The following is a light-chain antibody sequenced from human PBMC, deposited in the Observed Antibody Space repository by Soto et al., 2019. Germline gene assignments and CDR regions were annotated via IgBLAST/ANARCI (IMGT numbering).Light chain of an antibody. CDR1: SSNIGAGYD. Sequence: VLTQPPSVSGAPGQRVTISCTGSSSNIGAGYDVHWYQQLPGTAPKLLIYGNTNRPSGVPDRFSGSKSGTSASLAITGLQAEDEADYYCQSYDSSLSGPSFVFGTGTKLTVL. CDR3: QSYDSSLSGPSFV. V-gene: IGLV1-40*01. CDR2: GNT. J-gene: IGLJ1*01.